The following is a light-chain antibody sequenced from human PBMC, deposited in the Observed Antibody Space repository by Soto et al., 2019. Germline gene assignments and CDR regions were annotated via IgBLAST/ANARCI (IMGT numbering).Light chain of an antibody. J-gene: IGLJ3*02. V-gene: IGLV1-47*01. Sequence: QSVLTQPPSASGTPGQGVTFSCSGSSSNIGSNFVYWYQHLPGKAPKLLIYRNHQRPSGVPDRLSGSKSGTSASLAISGLRSEDEADYYCAAWDGSLKGWVFGGGTKPTVL. CDR1: SSNIGSNF. CDR2: RNH. CDR3: AAWDGSLKGWV.